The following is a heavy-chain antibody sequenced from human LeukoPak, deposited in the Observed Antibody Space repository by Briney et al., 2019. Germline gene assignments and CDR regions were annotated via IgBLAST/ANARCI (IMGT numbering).Heavy chain of an antibody. Sequence: SETLSLTCTVSGYSISSGYYWGWIRQSPGKGLEWIGYIYYSGSTNYNPSLKSRVTISVDTSKNQFSLKLSSVTAADTAVYYCARGVVMDYYYYYMDVWGKGTTVTVSS. D-gene: IGHD3-22*01. J-gene: IGHJ6*03. CDR1: GYSISSGYY. V-gene: IGHV4-61*01. CDR3: ARGVVMDYYYYYMDV. CDR2: IYYSGST.